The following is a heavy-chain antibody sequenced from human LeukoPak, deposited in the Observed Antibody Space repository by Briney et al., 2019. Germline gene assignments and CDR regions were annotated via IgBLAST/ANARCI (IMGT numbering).Heavy chain of an antibody. CDR2: IYYSGST. J-gene: IGHJ4*02. CDR3: ARVYFYYFDY. Sequence: SETLSLTCTVSGGSISTSNYYWGWIRQPPGKGLEWIGSIYYSGSTYYNPSLKSRVTISVDTSKNQFSLKLSSVTAADTAVYYCARVYFYYFDYWGQGTLVTVSS. D-gene: IGHD3-3*01. CDR1: GGSISTSNYY. V-gene: IGHV4-39*07.